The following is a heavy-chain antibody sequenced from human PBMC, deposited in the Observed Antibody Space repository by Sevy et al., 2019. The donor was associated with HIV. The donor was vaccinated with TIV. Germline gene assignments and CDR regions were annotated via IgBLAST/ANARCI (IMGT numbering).Heavy chain of an antibody. CDR3: AQGYYFTY. J-gene: IGHJ4*02. CDR1: RSTFVSND. CDR2: MRPNSGEV. Sequence: ASVKVSCKASRSTFVSNDINWLRQAPGQGLEWVGWMRPNSGEVGYAQKFQGRATMTRNISITTAYMELGRLRFDDTAVYYCAQGYYFTYWGQGTVVTVSS. V-gene: IGHV1-8*01. D-gene: IGHD3-22*01.